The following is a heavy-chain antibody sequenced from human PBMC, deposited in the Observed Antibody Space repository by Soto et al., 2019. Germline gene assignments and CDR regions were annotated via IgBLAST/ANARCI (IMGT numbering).Heavy chain of an antibody. J-gene: IGHJ6*02. D-gene: IGHD3-22*01. Sequence: SETLSLTCTVSGGSISSGGYYWSWIRQHPGKGLEWIGYIYYSGSTYYNPSLKSRVTISVDTSKNQFSLKLSSVTAADTAVYYCASITYYYDSSGPKGMDVWGQGTTVTVSS. CDR3: ASITYYYDSSGPKGMDV. V-gene: IGHV4-31*03. CDR2: IYYSGST. CDR1: GGSISSGGYY.